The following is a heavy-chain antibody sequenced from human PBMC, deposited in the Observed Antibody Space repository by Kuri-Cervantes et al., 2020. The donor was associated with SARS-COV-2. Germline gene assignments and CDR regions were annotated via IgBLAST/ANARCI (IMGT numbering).Heavy chain of an antibody. Sequence: GSLRLSCAVSGGSISSSNWWSWVRQPPGKGLEWIGEIYHSGSTNYNPSLKSRVTISVDKSKNQFSLKLSSVTAADTAVYYCARDLFGGGGYYYGMDVWGQGTTVTVSS. V-gene: IGHV4-4*02. J-gene: IGHJ6*02. CDR1: GGSISSSNW. CDR2: IYHSGST. CDR3: ARDLFGGGGYYYGMDV. D-gene: IGHD4-23*01.